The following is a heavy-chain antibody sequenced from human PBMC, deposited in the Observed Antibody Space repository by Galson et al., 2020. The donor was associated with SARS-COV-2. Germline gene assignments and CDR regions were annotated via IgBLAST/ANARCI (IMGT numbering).Heavy chain of an antibody. D-gene: IGHD2-15*01. CDR2: ISYDGSNK. CDR1: GFTFSSYA. CDR3: ARGDVVAVYYFGY. J-gene: IGHJ4*02. Sequence: GESLKISCAASGFTFSSYAMHWVRQAPGKGLEWVAVISYDGSNKYYADSVKGRFTISRDNYKNTLNLQMNSLRAEDTAVYYCARGDVVAVYYFGYWGQGTLVTVSS. V-gene: IGHV3-30*04.